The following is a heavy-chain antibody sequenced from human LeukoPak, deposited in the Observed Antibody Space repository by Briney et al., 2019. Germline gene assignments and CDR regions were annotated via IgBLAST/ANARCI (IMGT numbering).Heavy chain of an antibody. D-gene: IGHD4-17*01. CDR2: INPNSGGT. Sequence: ASVKVSCKASGYTFTGYYMHWVRQAPGQGLEWMGWINPNSGGTNYAQKFQGRVTMTRDMSTSTVYMELSSLRSEDTAVYYCARGYGDYAYWGQGTLVTVSS. CDR3: ARGYGDYAY. J-gene: IGHJ4*02. CDR1: GYTFTGYY. V-gene: IGHV1-2*02.